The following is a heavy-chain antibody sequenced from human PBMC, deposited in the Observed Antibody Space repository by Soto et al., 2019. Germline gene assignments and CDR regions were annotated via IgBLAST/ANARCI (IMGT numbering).Heavy chain of an antibody. J-gene: IGHJ4*02. Sequence: PSDTLSVTCSVPDGSVSSAFYYWRWIRQRPGKGLEWIGYIYYDGTTYYNPSLTGRVAISVDTSKNHLFLTLISVTAGDTAVYLCARGWQRVTGTYDSWGQGTVVTVSS. D-gene: IGHD1-1*01. CDR1: DGSVSSAFYY. V-gene: IGHV4-31*03. CDR3: ARGWQRVTGTYDS. CDR2: IYYDGTT.